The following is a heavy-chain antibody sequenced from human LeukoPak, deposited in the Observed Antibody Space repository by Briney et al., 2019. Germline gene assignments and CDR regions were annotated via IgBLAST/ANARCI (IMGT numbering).Heavy chain of an antibody. CDR3: ARGTFWSGYYHDY. D-gene: IGHD3-3*01. J-gene: IGHJ4*02. CDR1: GGSISNNNW. Sequence: PSETLSLTCAVSGGSISNNNWWSWVRQPPGKGLEWIGEIFHGGNTNYNPSLMSRVTVLVDKSKNQFSLRLSSVTAADTAVYYCARGTFWSGYYHDYWGQGTLVTVSS. CDR2: IFHGGNT. V-gene: IGHV4-4*02.